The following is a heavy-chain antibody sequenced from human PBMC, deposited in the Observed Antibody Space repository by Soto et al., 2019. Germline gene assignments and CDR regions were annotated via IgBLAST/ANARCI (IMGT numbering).Heavy chain of an antibody. CDR3: AREVRSNAGWYWDY. CDR2: IHHSGST. D-gene: IGHD6-19*01. J-gene: IGHJ4*02. Sequence: QVQLQESGPGLVKPSETLSLTCTVSGGSIISYYWSCVRQSPEKGLEWIGYIHHSGSTLYNPTLNKRTSVSLDRSNNQFSLKSTSVTAADTALYYCAREVRSNAGWYWDYWGQGTLVTVSS. V-gene: IGHV4-59*01. CDR1: GGSIISYY.